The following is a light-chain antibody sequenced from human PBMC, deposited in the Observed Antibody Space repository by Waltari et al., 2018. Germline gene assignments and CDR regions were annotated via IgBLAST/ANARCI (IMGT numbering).Light chain of an antibody. Sequence: QSVLTQPPSVSAAPGQKVSISCSGSSPLLRFPSVSWYQQFPGPAPKPLIYDDDKRPSGIPDRFSASKSDTSVTLDITRLQPGDEAHYFCGTWDRRLKAVFGGGTKLTV. V-gene: IGLV1-51*01. CDR2: DDD. J-gene: IGLJ2*01. CDR3: GTWDRRLKAV. CDR1: SPLLRFPS.